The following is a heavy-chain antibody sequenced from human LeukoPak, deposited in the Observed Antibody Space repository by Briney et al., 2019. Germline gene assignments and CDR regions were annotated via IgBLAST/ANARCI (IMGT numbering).Heavy chain of an antibody. CDR3: ARHSSGAMVIYWFYP. CDR2: IYYSGST. Sequence: SETLSLTCTVYGGSISSSSYYWGWLRQPPGEGLEWIGSIYYSGSTYYHPSLKSRVTISVDTSKNQFPLKLSTGTAADTAVYYCARHSSGAMVIYWFYPLGQGTLVTVSS. D-gene: IGHD3-22*01. J-gene: IGHJ5*02. CDR1: GGSISSSSYY. V-gene: IGHV4-39*01.